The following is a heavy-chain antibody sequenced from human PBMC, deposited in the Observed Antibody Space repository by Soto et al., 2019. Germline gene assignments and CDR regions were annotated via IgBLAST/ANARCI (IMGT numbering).Heavy chain of an antibody. CDR1: GFTFSSYA. CDR2: IRGSGGIT. V-gene: IGHV3-23*01. CDR3: AKNPGMQWLVKSPFDY. Sequence: RLSCAASGFTFSSYAMSWVRHAPGTGLEWVSAIRGSGGITYYTDPVNVRLANSRDKLKNTLYLQMNSLGAVDTSVYYCAKNPGMQWLVKSPFDYWGQGTLVTVSS. J-gene: IGHJ4*02. D-gene: IGHD6-19*01.